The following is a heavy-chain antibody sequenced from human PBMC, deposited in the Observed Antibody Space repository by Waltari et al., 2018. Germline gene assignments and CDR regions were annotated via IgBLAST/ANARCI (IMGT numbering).Heavy chain of an antibody. CDR2: IYYGGNT. V-gene: IGHV4-39*01. J-gene: IGHJ2*01. D-gene: IGHD5-12*01. Sequence: QLQLQESGPGLVKPSETLSLTCTVSGGSISRLHSHWGWIRQPPGKGLERIGSIYYGGNTYYNPSLQSRVTISVDTSKNQFSLSLSSVTAADTAVYYCARPVGGYSGYDSWFFDLWGRGTLVTVSS. CDR1: GGSISRLHSH. CDR3: ARPVGGYSGYDSWFFDL.